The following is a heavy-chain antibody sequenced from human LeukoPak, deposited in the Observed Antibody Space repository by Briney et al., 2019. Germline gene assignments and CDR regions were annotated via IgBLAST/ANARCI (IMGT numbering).Heavy chain of an antibody. V-gene: IGHV4-59*08. CDR3: ARHRVVTAIGTGYFDY. J-gene: IGHJ4*02. CDR1: GGSISSDY. CDR2: IYYSGSI. D-gene: IGHD2-21*02. Sequence: SETLSLTCTVSGGSISSDYWSWIRQPPGKGLEWIGYIYYSGSINYNPSLKSRVTISVDTSKNQFSLKLSSVTAADTAVYYCARHRVVTAIGTGYFDYWGQGTLVTVSS.